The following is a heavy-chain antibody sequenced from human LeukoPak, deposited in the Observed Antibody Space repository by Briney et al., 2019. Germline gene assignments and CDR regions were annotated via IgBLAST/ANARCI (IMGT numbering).Heavy chain of an antibody. V-gene: IGHV4-31*03. J-gene: IGHJ4*02. CDR1: GGSISSGGYY. D-gene: IGHD2-2*01. CDR2: IYYSGST. CDR3: ARYPMTYCSSSSCTDY. Sequence: KASQTLSLTCTVSGGSISSGGYYWSWIRQHPGKGLEWIGYIYYSGSTNYNPSLKSRVTISVDTSKNQFSLKLSSVTAADTAVYYCARYPMTYCSSSSCTDYWGQGTLVTVSS.